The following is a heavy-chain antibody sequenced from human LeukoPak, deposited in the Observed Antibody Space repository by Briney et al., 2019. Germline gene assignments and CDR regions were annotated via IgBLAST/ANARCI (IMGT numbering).Heavy chain of an antibody. CDR2: ISGSGGST. CDR1: GYTLTELS. J-gene: IGHJ4*02. Sequence: ASVKVSCKVSGYTLTELSMHWVRQAPGKGLEWVSAISGSGGSTYYADSVKGRFTISRDNSKNTLYLQMNSLRAEDTAVYYCARRAGAYSHPYDYWDQGTLVTVSS. CDR3: ARRAGAYSHPYDY. D-gene: IGHD4/OR15-4a*01. V-gene: IGHV3-23*01.